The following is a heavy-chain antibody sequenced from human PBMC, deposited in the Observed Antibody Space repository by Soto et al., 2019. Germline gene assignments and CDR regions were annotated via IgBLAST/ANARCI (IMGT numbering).Heavy chain of an antibody. CDR2: VVVGSGNT. CDR3: ARQPSP. V-gene: IGHV1-58*02. Sequence: SVKVSCKASGFTFSHSAMQWVRQARGQSLEWIGWVVVGSGNTNYAQKFQERVTISWDMSTNTAHMDLSSVTAADTAVYYCARQPSPWGQGTLVTVSS. D-gene: IGHD1-1*01. CDR1: GFTFSHSA. J-gene: IGHJ5*02.